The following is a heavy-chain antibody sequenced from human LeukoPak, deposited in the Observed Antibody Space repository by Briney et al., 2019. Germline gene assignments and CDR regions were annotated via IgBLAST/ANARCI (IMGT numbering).Heavy chain of an antibody. Sequence: PGGSLRLSCAASGFTFSSYGMSWVRQAPGKGLEWVSAISGSGGSTYYADSVKGRFTISRDNSKNTLYLQMNSLRAEDTAVYYCARDREDGYNLFDYWGQGTLVTVSS. J-gene: IGHJ4*02. CDR2: ISGSGGST. CDR3: ARDREDGYNLFDY. CDR1: GFTFSSYG. V-gene: IGHV3-23*01. D-gene: IGHD5-24*01.